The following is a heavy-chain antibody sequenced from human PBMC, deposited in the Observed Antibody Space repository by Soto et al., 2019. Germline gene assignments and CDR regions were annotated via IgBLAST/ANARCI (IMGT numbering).Heavy chain of an antibody. J-gene: IGHJ4*02. CDR3: ARGRRYSSSWYSDY. D-gene: IGHD6-13*01. CDR1: GGSISSSSYY. Sequence: PSETLSLTCTVSGGSISSSSYYWGWIRQPPGKGLEWIGSFYYSWSTYYNPSLKSRVTISVDTSKNPFSLKLSSLTAADTAVYYCARGRRYSSSWYSDYWGQGTLVTSPQ. CDR2: FYYSWST. V-gene: IGHV4-39*01.